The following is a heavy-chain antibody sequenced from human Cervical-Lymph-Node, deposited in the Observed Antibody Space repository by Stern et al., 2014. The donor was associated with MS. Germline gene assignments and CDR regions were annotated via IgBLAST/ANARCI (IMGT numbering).Heavy chain of an antibody. CDR3: ARERSGWSKPLDF. CDR2: ISSDGCAN. J-gene: IGHJ4*02. Sequence: VQLVESGGGVVQPGRSLRLSCAASGFSFSNHGMHWVRQAPGKGLDWVAVISSDGCANCHACPVKGQFTISRDNSKNTLYLQMNSLRAEDTAVYYCARERSGWSKPLDFWGQGTLVTVSS. V-gene: IGHV3-30*03. D-gene: IGHD6-19*01. CDR1: GFSFSNHG.